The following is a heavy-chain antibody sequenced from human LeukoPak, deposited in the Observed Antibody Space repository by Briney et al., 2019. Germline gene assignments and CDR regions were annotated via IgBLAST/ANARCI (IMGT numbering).Heavy chain of an antibody. CDR3: ARDAVVVPAANSPFDY. J-gene: IGHJ4*02. CDR2: ISAYNGNT. V-gene: IGHV1-18*01. Sequence: ASVKVSCKASGYTFTSYGISWVRQAPGQGLEWMGWISAYNGNTNYAQKLQGRVTMTTDTSTSTAYMELRSLRSDDTAVYYCARDAVVVPAANSPFDYWGQGTLVTVSS. D-gene: IGHD2-2*01. CDR1: GYTFTSYG.